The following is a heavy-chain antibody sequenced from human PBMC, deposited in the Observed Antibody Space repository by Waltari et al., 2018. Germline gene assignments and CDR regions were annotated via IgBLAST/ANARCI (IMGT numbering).Heavy chain of an antibody. J-gene: IGHJ4*02. Sequence: EVQLLESGGGLVQPGGSLRLSCAASGFTFSSFARGWVRQVPGKGLDWVSDISNSGGTTYYADSVKGRFTISRDNSKNTMYLQMNSLRVEDTAVYYCAKDLWLPHDYWGQGTLVTVSS. CDR2: ISNSGGTT. V-gene: IGHV3-23*01. D-gene: IGHD5-12*01. CDR1: GFTFSSFA. CDR3: AKDLWLPHDY.